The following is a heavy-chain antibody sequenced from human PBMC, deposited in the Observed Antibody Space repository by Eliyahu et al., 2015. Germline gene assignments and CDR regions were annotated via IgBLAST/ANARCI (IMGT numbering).Heavy chain of an antibody. CDR3: AQTTGVHIVATIGAFDI. V-gene: IGHV2-5*02. Sequence: QITLKESGPTLVKPTQTLTLTCXFSGFSXSTSGXXVGWIRQPPGKALEWLALIYWDDDKRYSPSLKSRLTITKDXSKNQVVLTMTNMDPVDTATYYCAQTTGVHIVATIGAFDIWGQGTMVTVSS. CDR1: GFSXSTSGXX. J-gene: IGHJ3*02. D-gene: IGHD5-12*01. CDR2: IYWDDDK.